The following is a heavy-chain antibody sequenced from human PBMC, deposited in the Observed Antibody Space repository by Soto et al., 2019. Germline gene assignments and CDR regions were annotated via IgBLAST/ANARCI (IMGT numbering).Heavy chain of an antibody. Sequence: EVQLVESGGGLVQPGRSLRLSCAASGFTFDDYAMHWVRQAPGKGLEWVSGISCNSGSIGYAYSVKGRFTISRDNAKNSLYLQMNSLRAEDTALYYCASLAVAEGDAFDIWGQGTMVTVSS. V-gene: IGHV3-9*01. CDR3: ASLAVAEGDAFDI. J-gene: IGHJ3*02. CDR2: ISCNSGSI. CDR1: GFTFDDYA. D-gene: IGHD6-19*01.